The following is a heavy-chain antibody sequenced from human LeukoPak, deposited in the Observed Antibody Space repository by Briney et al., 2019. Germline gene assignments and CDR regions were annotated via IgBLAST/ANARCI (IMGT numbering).Heavy chain of an antibody. CDR3: ARGGAHYYYGMDV. J-gene: IGHJ6*02. V-gene: IGHV4-59*01. CDR1: GGSISSYY. Sequence: SETLSLTCAVSGGSISSYYWNWIRHPPGKGLEWIGCIYYSGSTNYNPSLKSRVTISVDTSKNQFSLKLNSVTAADTAVYYCARGGAHYYYGMDVWGQGTTVTVSS. CDR2: IYYSGST.